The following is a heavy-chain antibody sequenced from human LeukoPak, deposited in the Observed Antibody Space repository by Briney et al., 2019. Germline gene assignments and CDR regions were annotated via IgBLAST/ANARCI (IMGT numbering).Heavy chain of an antibody. J-gene: IGHJ4*02. CDR3: ATDLFYCSSTSCPIDY. CDR2: FDPEDGET. Sequence: ASVKVSCKVSGYTLTELSMHWVRQAPGKGLEWMGGFDPEDGETICAQKFQGRVTKTEDTSTDTAYMELSSLRSEDTAVYYCATDLFYCSSTSCPIDYWGQGTLVTVSS. CDR1: GYTLTELS. V-gene: IGHV1-24*01. D-gene: IGHD2-2*01.